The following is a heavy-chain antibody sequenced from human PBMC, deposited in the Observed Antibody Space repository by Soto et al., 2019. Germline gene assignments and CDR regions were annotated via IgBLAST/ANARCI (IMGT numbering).Heavy chain of an antibody. D-gene: IGHD4-17*01. Sequence: QVHLVQSGAEVKKPGALVKVSCKASGYTFTSSDINWVRQATGQGLEWMGWMNPNNGNVGYAQKFQRRVTMTRNTSITTAYMELSNLRSEDTAVYYCAKGPYGDYNGGLDYWGQGTLVTVSS. CDR1: GYTFTSSD. CDR2: MNPNNGNV. J-gene: IGHJ4*02. CDR3: AKGPYGDYNGGLDY. V-gene: IGHV1-8*01.